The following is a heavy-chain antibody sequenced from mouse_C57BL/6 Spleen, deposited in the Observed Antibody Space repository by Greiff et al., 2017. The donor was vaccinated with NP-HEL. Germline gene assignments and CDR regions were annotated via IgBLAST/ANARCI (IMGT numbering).Heavy chain of an antibody. Sequence: QVQLQQPGAELVKPGASVKLSCKASGYTFTSYWMHWVKQRPGPGLEWIGMIHPNSGSTNYNEKFKSKATLTVDKSSSTAYMQLSSLTSEDSAVYYCAREGADYFDYWGQGTTLTVSS. J-gene: IGHJ2*01. V-gene: IGHV1-64*01. CDR1: GYTFTSYW. D-gene: IGHD3-3*01. CDR2: IHPNSGST. CDR3: AREGADYFDY.